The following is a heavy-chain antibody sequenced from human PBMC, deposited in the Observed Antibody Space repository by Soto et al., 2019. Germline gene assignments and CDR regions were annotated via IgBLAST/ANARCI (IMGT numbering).Heavy chain of an antibody. CDR3: ARERLRTGDY. CDR1: GFTSSDYY. Sequence: PRLSCAASGFTSSDYYMSWIRQAPGKGLEWVSYISSSGTTIYHADSVKGRFTISRDNAKNSLYLQMNSLRAEATAVYYCARERLRTGDYRGKETPVTVSS. CDR2: ISSSGTTI. D-gene: IGHD3-3*01. V-gene: IGHV3-11*01. J-gene: IGHJ4*02.